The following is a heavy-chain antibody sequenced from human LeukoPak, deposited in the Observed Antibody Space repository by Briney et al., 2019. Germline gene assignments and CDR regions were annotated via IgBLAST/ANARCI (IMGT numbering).Heavy chain of an antibody. V-gene: IGHV3-7*01. CDR1: GFTFSSYW. Sequence: GGSLRLSCAASGFTFSSYWMSWVRQAPGKGLEWVANIKQDGSEKYYVDSVKGRFTISRDNAKNSLYLQMNSLRAEDTAVYYCARDNKTSGTSIHYYYGMDVWGQGTTVTVSS. D-gene: IGHD2-2*01. CDR2: IKQDGSEK. CDR3: ARDNKTSGTSIHYYYGMDV. J-gene: IGHJ6*02.